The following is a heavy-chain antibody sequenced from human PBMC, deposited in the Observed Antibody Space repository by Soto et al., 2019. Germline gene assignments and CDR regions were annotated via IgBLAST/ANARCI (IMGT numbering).Heavy chain of an antibody. J-gene: IGHJ4*02. V-gene: IGHV3-53*01. D-gene: IGHD3-10*01. CDR2: IYSTGTT. CDR3: XXXXRGSGSHYNSFGY. Sequence: EVQLVESGGGLIQPGGSLKLSCAASGFTVGNNYMSWVRQAPGKGLEWVSLIYSTGTTKYADSVKGRFTVSRDNAKNTLYHQMNSLRAEDTAVXYXXXXXRGSGSHYNSFGYWGQGTLVTVSS. CDR1: GFTVGNNY.